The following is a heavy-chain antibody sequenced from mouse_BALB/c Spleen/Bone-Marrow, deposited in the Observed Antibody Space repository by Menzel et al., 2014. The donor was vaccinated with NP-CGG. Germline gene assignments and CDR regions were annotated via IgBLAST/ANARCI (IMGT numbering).Heavy chain of an antibody. J-gene: IGHJ4*01. CDR1: GFNIKDTY. CDR3: SSYAMDY. Sequence: VQLQQSGAELVKPGASVKLSCTASGFNIKDTYMHWVKPRPEQGLEWIGRIDPANGNTKYDPKFQGKATITADTSSNTAYLQLSSLTAEDTAVYYGSSYAMDYWGQGTSVAVSS. CDR2: IDPANGNT. V-gene: IGHV14-3*02.